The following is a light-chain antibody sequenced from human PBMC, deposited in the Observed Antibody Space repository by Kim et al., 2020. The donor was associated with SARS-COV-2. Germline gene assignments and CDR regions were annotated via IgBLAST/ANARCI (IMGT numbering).Light chain of an antibody. Sequence: VSPGQTARITCSGDALPKQYAYWYQQKPGQAPVLVIYKDSERPSGIPERCSGSSSGTTVTLTISGVQAEDEADYYCQSADSSGTWVFGGGTKLTVL. CDR1: ALPKQY. V-gene: IGLV3-25*03. J-gene: IGLJ3*02. CDR2: KDS. CDR3: QSADSSGTWV.